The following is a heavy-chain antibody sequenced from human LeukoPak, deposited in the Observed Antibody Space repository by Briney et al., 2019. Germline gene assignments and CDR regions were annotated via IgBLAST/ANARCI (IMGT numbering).Heavy chain of an antibody. CDR2: MNPNSGNT. J-gene: IGHJ4*02. Sequence: ASVKVSCKASGYTFTSYDINWVRQATGQGLEWMRWMNPNSGNTGYAQKFQGRVTMTRNTSISTAYMELSSLRSEDTAVYYCARGLKGSGWSDYWGQGTLVTVSS. CDR3: ARGLKGSGWSDY. D-gene: IGHD6-19*01. V-gene: IGHV1-8*01. CDR1: GYTFTSYD.